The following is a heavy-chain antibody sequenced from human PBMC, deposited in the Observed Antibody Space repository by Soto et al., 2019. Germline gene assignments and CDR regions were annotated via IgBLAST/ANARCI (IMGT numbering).Heavy chain of an antibody. D-gene: IGHD3-10*01. CDR2: ISAYNGNT. CDR3: ARDSSGESNVDY. Sequence: ASVKGSCKASGYTFTSYGISWVRQAPGQGLEWMGWISAYNGNTNYAQKLQGRVTMTTDTSTSTAYMELRSLRSDDTAVYYCARDSSGESNVDYWGQGTLVTVSS. J-gene: IGHJ4*02. V-gene: IGHV1-18*01. CDR1: GYTFTSYG.